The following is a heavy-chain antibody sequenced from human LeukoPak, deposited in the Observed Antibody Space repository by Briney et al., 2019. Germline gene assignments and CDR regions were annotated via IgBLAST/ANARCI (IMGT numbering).Heavy chain of an antibody. V-gene: IGHV3-33*01. D-gene: IGHD1-26*01. CDR1: GFTFSSYG. J-gene: IGHJ4*02. Sequence: GGSLRLSCAASGFTFSSYGMHWVRQAPGKGLEWVAVIWYDGSIKFYVDSVKGRFTISRDNSKNTLYLQMNSLRAEDTAVYYCARDRKSGEWDLVPWGQGTLVTVSS. CDR2: IWYDGSIK. CDR3: ARDRKSGEWDLVP.